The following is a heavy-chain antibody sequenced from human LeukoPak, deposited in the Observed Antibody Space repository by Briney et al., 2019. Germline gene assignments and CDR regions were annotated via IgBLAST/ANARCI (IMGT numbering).Heavy chain of an antibody. CDR1: GGSFSGYY. J-gene: IGHJ4*02. CDR2: INHSGST. V-gene: IGHV4-34*01. Sequence: SETLSLTCAVYGGSFSGYYWSWIRQPPGKGLEWIGEINHSGSTNYNPSLKSRVTISVDTSKNQFSLKLSSVTAADTAVYYCARGLAVDKSAYFDYWGRGTLVTVSS. D-gene: IGHD6-19*01. CDR3: ARGLAVDKSAYFDY.